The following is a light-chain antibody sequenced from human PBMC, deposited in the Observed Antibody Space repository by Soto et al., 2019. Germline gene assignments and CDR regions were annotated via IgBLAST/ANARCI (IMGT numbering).Light chain of an antibody. CDR1: SSDVGDYNY. V-gene: IGLV2-14*01. Sequence: QSALTQPASVSGSPGQSITISCTGTSSDVGDYNYVSWYQQHPGKAPKFMIYEVSNRPSGVSNRFSGSKSGNTASLTISGLQAEDEADYYCSSYTSTSTYVFGNGTKLTVL. CDR2: EVS. CDR3: SSYTSTSTYV. J-gene: IGLJ1*01.